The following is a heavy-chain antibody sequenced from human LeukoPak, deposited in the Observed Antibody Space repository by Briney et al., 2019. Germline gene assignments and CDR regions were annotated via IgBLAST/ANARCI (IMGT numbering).Heavy chain of an antibody. CDR1: GSTFSSYA. Sequence: TGGSLRLSCAASGSTFSSYAMNWVRQAPGKGLEWVSFISGSGDTTYYADSVKGRFTISRDSSKNTLYLQMNSLRAEDTAVYYCAKSRGESRGASNYWGQGTLVTVSS. CDR2: ISGSGDTT. CDR3: AKSRGESRGASNY. D-gene: IGHD1-26*01. V-gene: IGHV3-23*01. J-gene: IGHJ4*02.